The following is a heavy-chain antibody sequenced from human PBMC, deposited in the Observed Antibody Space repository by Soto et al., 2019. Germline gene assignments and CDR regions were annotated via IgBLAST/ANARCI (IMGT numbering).Heavy chain of an antibody. CDR1: GYTFTSYY. Sequence: ASVKVSCKASGYTFTSYYMHWVRQAPGQGLERMGIINPSGGSTSYAQKFQGRVTMTRDTSTSTVYMELSSLRSEDTAVYYCARVRYDSSGYYYFDYWGQGTLVSVSS. CDR2: INPSGGST. CDR3: ARVRYDSSGYYYFDY. D-gene: IGHD3-22*01. V-gene: IGHV1-46*01. J-gene: IGHJ4*02.